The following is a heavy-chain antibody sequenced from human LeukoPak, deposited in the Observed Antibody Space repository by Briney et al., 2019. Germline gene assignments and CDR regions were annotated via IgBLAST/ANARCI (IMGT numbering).Heavy chain of an antibody. J-gene: IGHJ6*03. CDR1: GGSFSGYY. Sequence: SETLSLTCAVYGGSFSGYYWSWIRQPPGKGLEWIGEINHSGSTNYNPSLKSRVTISVDTSKNQFSLKLSSVTAADTAVYYCARGAMVRGVIKRGYYYMDVWGKGTTVTVSS. D-gene: IGHD3-10*01. CDR3: ARGAMVRGVIKRGYYYMDV. CDR2: INHSGST. V-gene: IGHV4-34*01.